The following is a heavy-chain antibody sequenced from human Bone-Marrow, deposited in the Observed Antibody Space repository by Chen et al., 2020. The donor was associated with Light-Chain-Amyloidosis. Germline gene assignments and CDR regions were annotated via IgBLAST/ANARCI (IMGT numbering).Heavy chain of an antibody. Sequence: DVHLVESGGGLVQPGGSLRPSCAASGFTFSDHEMNWVRQAPGKGLEWVAHMKNDGTTIYYADSVKGRFTISRDNAKNSLYLEMNSLRGEDTAVYYCARSLWYYFDSWGQGTLVTVSS. J-gene: IGHJ4*02. CDR3: ARSLWYYFDS. D-gene: IGHD3-16*01. CDR1: GFTFSDHE. CDR2: MKNDGTTI. V-gene: IGHV3-48*03.